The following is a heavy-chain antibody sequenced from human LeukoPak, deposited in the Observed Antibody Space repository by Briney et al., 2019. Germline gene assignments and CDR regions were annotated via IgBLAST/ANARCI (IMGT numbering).Heavy chain of an antibody. Sequence: PSETLSLTCTVSGGSISSYYWSWIRQPPGKGLEWIGYIYYSGSTNYNPSLKSRVTISVDTSKNQFSLKLSSVTAADTAVYCCARGWLHSYFDYWGQGTLVTVSS. V-gene: IGHV4-59*01. CDR1: GGSISSYY. CDR3: ARGWLHSYFDY. CDR2: IYYSGST. D-gene: IGHD5-24*01. J-gene: IGHJ4*02.